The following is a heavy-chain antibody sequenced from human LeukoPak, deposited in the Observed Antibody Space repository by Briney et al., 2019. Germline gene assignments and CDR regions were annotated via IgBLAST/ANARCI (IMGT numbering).Heavy chain of an antibody. CDR1: GFTFSSYS. CDR2: ISSSSSYI. D-gene: IGHD2-2*01. CDR3: ARDRKIVVVPAASYYYYGMDV. Sequence: PGGSLRLSCAASGFTFSSYSMNWVRQAPGKGLEWVSSISSSSSYIYYADSVKGRFTISRDNAKNSLYLQMNSLRAEDTAVYYRARDRKIVVVPAASYYYYGMDVWGQGTTVTVSS. J-gene: IGHJ6*02. V-gene: IGHV3-21*01.